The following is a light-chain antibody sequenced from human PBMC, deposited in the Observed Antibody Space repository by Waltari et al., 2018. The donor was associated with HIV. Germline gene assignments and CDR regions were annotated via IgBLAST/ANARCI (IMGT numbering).Light chain of an antibody. CDR3: GTWDSSLNAWV. J-gene: IGLJ3*02. CDR1: SSNIGNNY. V-gene: IGLV1-51*01. CDR2: DNN. Sequence: QSVLTQPPSVSAAPGQKVTISCSGSSSNIGNNYVSWYQQLPGTAPKLLIYDNNKRPSGIPDRFSGSKSGTSATLGITELQTGDEADYYCGTWDSSLNAWVF.